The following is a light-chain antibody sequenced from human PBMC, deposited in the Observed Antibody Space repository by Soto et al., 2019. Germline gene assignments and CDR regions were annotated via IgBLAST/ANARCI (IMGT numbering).Light chain of an antibody. CDR3: QQYGSSGT. V-gene: IGKV3-20*01. CDR1: QSVSGSY. J-gene: IGKJ1*01. CDR2: GAS. Sequence: EDVLTQSPGTLSLSPGETDTLSCRASQSVSGSYLAWYQQKPGQAPRLLIYGASTRATGIPARFSGSGSGTDFTLTISRLEPEDFAVYYCQQYGSSGTFGQGTKVDIK.